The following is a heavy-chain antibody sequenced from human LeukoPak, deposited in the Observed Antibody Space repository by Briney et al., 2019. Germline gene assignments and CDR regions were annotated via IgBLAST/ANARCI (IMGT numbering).Heavy chain of an antibody. J-gene: IGHJ4*02. V-gene: IGHV3-23*01. Sequence: GGSLRLPCAVSGFTFSSYAMTWVRQAPGKGLEWVSTITGSGGSTYYADSVKGRFTISRDNSKNTLYLQMNSLRAEDTAVYYCAKSSSGWSKFDYWGQGTLVTVSS. CDR3: AKSSSGWSKFDY. D-gene: IGHD2-8*01. CDR1: GFTFSSYA. CDR2: ITGSGGST.